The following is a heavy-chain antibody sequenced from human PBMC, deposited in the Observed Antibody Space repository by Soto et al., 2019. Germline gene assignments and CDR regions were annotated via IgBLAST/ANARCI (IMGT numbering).Heavy chain of an antibody. CDR2: ISYDGSNK. D-gene: IGHD1-26*01. J-gene: IGHJ4*02. CDR3: ARSPYSVSYLAYFDY. CDR1: GFTFSSYG. V-gene: IGHV3-30*03. Sequence: QVQLVESGGGVVQPGRSLRLSCAASGFTFSSYGMHWVRQAPGKGLEWMAVISYDGSNKYYADSVKGRFTISRDNSKNTLYLQMNSLRAEDTAVYYCARSPYSVSYLAYFDYWGQGTLVTVSS.